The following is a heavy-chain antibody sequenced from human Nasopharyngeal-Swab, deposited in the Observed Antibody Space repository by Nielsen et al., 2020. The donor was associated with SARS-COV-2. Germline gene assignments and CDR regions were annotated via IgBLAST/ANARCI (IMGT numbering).Heavy chain of an antibody. V-gene: IGHV4-31*03. CDR2: IYYSGST. CDR1: GGSISSGGYY. D-gene: IGHD5-18*01. J-gene: IGHJ6*02. Sequence: SETLSLTCTVSGGSISSGGYYWRWIRQHPGKGLEWIGYIYYSGSTYYNPSLKSRVTISVDTSKNQFSLKLSSVTAADTAVYYCARDFLGRGYSYGYEDYYYYCMDVWGQGTTVTVSS. CDR3: ARDFLGRGYSYGYEDYYYYCMDV.